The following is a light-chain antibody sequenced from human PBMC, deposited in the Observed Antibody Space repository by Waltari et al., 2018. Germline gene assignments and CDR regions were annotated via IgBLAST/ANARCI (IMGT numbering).Light chain of an antibody. V-gene: IGKV1-5*03. Sequence: DIQMTQSPSTLSASVGDRVTITCRASHSISSWLAWYQQKPGKAPKLLIYKASNLESGVPSRFSAGGSETEFTLTISSLQPDDFATYYCQQYNGYPWTFGQGTKVEVK. CDR2: KAS. J-gene: IGKJ1*01. CDR1: HSISSW. CDR3: QQYNGYPWT.